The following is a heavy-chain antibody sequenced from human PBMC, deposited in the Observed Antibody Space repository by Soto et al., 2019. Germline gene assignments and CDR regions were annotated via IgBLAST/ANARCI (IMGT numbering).Heavy chain of an antibody. J-gene: IGHJ5*01. CDR3: ATGHRGLTGLPAVITDPNWFDP. V-gene: IGHV4-34*01. Sequence: QVQLHQWGAGLLKPSETLSLACSLYSGSLSGYYWSWIRQPPGKGLEWIGEISPSGTTNYSPSLKRRVSISVDTSKNQFSPNLTSLTAADTAVYYCATGHRGLTGLPAVITDPNWFDPRGQGALVSVSS. CDR2: ISPSGTT. D-gene: IGHD2-21*01. CDR1: SGSLSGYY.